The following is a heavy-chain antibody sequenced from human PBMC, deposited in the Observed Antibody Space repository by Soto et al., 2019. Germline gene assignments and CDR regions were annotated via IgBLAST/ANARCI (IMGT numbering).Heavy chain of an antibody. CDR1: GYTFTSYD. V-gene: IGHV1-8*01. Sequence: QVPLVQSGAEVKKPGASVKVSCKASGYTFTSYDINWVRQATGQGLEWMGWMNPNSGNTGYAQKFQGRVTMTRNTSISTAYMELSSLRSEDTAVYYCARAPTRITIFGVVKYYYYYGMDVWGQGTTVTVSS. CDR2: MNPNSGNT. CDR3: ARAPTRITIFGVVKYYYYYGMDV. J-gene: IGHJ6*02. D-gene: IGHD3-3*01.